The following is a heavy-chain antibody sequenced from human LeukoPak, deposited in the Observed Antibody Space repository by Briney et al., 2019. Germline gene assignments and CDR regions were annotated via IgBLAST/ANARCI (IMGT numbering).Heavy chain of an antibody. Sequence: SGRSLRLSCAASGFTFSSYVMHWVRQAPGKGLEWVAVISYDGSNRYYADSVKGRFTISRDNSKNTLYLQMNSLRAEDTAVYYCAKSARAIQLWLLDYWGQGTLVTVSS. CDR3: AKSARAIQLWLLDY. D-gene: IGHD5-18*01. CDR2: ISYDGSNR. CDR1: GFTFSSYV. V-gene: IGHV3-30*18. J-gene: IGHJ4*02.